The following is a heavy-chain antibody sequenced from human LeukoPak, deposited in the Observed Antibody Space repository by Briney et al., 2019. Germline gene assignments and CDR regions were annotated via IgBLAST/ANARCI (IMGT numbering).Heavy chain of an antibody. CDR2: IIPIFGTA. CDR3: ATTLGGYIYHFDY. CDR1: GGTFSSYA. J-gene: IGHJ4*02. D-gene: IGHD3-22*01. Sequence: GASVKVSFKASGGTFSSYAISWVRQAPGQGLEWMGGIIPIFGTANYAQKFQGRVTITADESTSTAYMELSSLRSEDTAVYYCATTLGGYIYHFDYWGQGTLVTVSA. V-gene: IGHV1-69*13.